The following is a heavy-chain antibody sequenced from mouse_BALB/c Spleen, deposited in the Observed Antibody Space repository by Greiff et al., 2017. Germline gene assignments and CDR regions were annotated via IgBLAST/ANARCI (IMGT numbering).Heavy chain of an antibody. D-gene: IGHD1-1*01. CDR3: ARAYYYGSSYFDV. V-gene: IGHV1-9*01. CDR1: GYTFSSYW. Sequence: VQLQQSGAELMKPGASVKISCKATGYTFSSYWIEWVKQRPGHGLEWIGEILPGSGSTNYNEKFKGKATFTADTSSNTAYMQLSSLTSEDSAVYYCARAYYYGSSYFDVWGAGTTVTVSS. CDR2: ILPGSGST. J-gene: IGHJ1*01.